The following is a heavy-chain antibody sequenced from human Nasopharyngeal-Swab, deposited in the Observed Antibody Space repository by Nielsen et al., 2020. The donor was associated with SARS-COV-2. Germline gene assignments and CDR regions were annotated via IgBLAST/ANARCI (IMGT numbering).Heavy chain of an antibody. Sequence: SETLSLTCAVSGYSISSDNYWAWIRQSSGKGLEWIGSVYHSGSTYYNPSLKSRATISVDTSKNQFSLKLSSVTAADTAVYYCARGTRTYYYGSGSYYRRADGMDVWGQGTTVTVSS. J-gene: IGHJ6*02. D-gene: IGHD3-10*01. CDR1: GYSISSDNY. CDR3: ARGTRTYYYGSGSYYRRADGMDV. V-gene: IGHV4-38-2*01. CDR2: VYHSGST.